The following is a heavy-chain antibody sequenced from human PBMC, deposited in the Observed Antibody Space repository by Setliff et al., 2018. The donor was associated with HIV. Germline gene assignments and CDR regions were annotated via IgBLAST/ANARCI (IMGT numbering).Heavy chain of an antibody. CDR1: GYTLTDYY. D-gene: IGHD2-15*01. CDR2: VNPHDGGT. J-gene: IGHJ1*01. CDR3: ARDPYCSGDGCFRYYQH. V-gene: IGHV1-2*02. Sequence: ASVKVSCKASGYTLTDYYVQWGRQASGQGLEWMGWVNPHDGGTYYAQILEGRVTMTRDTSTSTAYMELSRLRSDDTAVYFCARDPYCSGDGCFRYYQHWGRGTLVTVSS.